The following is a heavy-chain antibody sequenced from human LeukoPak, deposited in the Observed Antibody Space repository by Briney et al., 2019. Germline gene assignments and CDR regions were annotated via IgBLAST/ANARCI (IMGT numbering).Heavy chain of an antibody. J-gene: IGHJ4*02. D-gene: IGHD2-15*01. V-gene: IGHV3-7*03. Sequence: GGSLRLSCAASGFTFSSYWMSWVRQAPGKGLEWVANIKQDGSEKYYVDSVKGRLTISRDNAKNSLYLQMNSLRAEDTAVYYCARGVVPYYFDYWGQGTLVTVSS. CDR2: IKQDGSEK. CDR3: ARGVVPYYFDY. CDR1: GFTFSSYW.